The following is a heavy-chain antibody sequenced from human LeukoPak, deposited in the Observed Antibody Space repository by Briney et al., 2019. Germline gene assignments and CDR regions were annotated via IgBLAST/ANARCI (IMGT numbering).Heavy chain of an antibody. CDR3: ARSPDSTGWDNWFDP. CDR2: INPSDGAT. D-gene: IGHD6-25*01. J-gene: IGHJ5*02. Sequence: ASVKVSCKASGYTFTMYYIHWVRQAPGQGLGWMGMINPSDGATTYAQRFQGRVTMTRDMSTTTLYMDLRSLRSEDTAVYYCARSPDSTGWDNWFDPWGQGTLVTVSS. CDR1: GYTFTMYY. V-gene: IGHV1-46*01.